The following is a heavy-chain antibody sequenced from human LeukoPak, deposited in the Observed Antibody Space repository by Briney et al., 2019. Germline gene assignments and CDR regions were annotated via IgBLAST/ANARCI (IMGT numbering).Heavy chain of an antibody. V-gene: IGHV4-34*01. CDR3: ARTGYSSGWPHFDY. Sequence: SETLSLTCAVYGGSFSGYYWSWIRQPPGKGLEWIGEINHSGSTNYNPSLKSRVTISVDKSKNQFSLKLSSVTAADTAVYYCARTGYSSGWPHFDYWGQGTLVTVSS. CDR2: INHSGST. J-gene: IGHJ4*02. CDR1: GGSFSGYY. D-gene: IGHD6-19*01.